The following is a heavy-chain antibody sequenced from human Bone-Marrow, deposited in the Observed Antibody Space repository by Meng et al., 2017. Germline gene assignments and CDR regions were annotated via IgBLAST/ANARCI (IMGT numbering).Heavy chain of an antibody. V-gene: IGHV4-59*01. CDR2: IYYSGST. Sequence: SETLSLTCTVSGGSISSYYWNWIRQPPGKGLEWIGYIYYSGSTNYNPSLKSRVTISVDTSKNQFSLKLSSVTAADTAVYYCARFSYYDSSGYFFGRIFSHDAFDIWGQGTMVTVSS. D-gene: IGHD3-22*01. J-gene: IGHJ3*02. CDR1: GGSISSYY. CDR3: ARFSYYDSSGYFFGRIFSHDAFDI.